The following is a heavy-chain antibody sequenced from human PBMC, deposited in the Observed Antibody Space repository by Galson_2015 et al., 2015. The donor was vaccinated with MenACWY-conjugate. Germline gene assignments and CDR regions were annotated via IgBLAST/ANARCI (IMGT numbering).Heavy chain of an antibody. Sequence: SLRLSCAASGFTFTNYWMNWVRQAPGKGLEWVANIKQDGSEKYYGDSVKGRFTISRDNAKKSLYLQMNSLRAEDTAVYYCASVWMVRGLFDYWGQGTLVTVFS. J-gene: IGHJ4*02. CDR3: ASVWMVRGLFDY. CDR2: IKQDGSEK. CDR1: GFTFTNYW. D-gene: IGHD3-10*01. V-gene: IGHV3-7*03.